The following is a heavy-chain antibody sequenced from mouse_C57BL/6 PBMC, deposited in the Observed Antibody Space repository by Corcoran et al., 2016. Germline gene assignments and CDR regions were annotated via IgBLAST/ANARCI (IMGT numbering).Heavy chain of an antibody. D-gene: IGHD2-1*01. CDR1: GYTFTDYN. CDR2: INPNNGGT. CDR3: ARKPAYGNYPSWFAY. J-gene: IGHJ3*01. V-gene: IGHV1-22*01. Sequence: EVQLQQSGPELVKPGASVKMSCKASGYTFTDYNMHWVKQSHGKSLEWIGYINPNNGGTSYNQKFKGKATLTVNKSSSTAYMELRSLTSEDSAVYYCARKPAYGNYPSWFAYWGQGTLVTVSA.